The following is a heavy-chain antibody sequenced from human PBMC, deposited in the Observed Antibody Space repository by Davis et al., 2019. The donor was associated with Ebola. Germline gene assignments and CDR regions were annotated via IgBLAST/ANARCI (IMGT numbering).Heavy chain of an antibody. V-gene: IGHV3-23*01. J-gene: IGHJ4*02. D-gene: IGHD3-10*01. CDR3: ASLWFGDGEG. CDR2: ISGTDGTT. Sequence: GESLKISCTASGFTFSSYAMSWVRQAPGKGLEWVSAISGTDGTTYYADSVKGRFNISRDNSKSTLYLQMNSLRVEDTAVYYCASLWFGDGEGWGQGTLVTVSS. CDR1: GFTFSSYA.